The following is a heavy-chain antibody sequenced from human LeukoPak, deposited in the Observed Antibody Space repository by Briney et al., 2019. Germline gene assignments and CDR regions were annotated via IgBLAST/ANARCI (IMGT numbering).Heavy chain of an antibody. Sequence: SQTLSLTCTVSGDSISRGGYYWSWIRQHPGKGLEWIGYIYYSGSTYYNPSLKSRVTTSVDTSKNQFSLRLTSVTAADTAVYYCARLVQYWGAFDIWGQGTMVTVSS. CDR1: GDSISRGGYY. CDR2: IYYSGST. D-gene: IGHD3-10*01. CDR3: ARLVQYWGAFDI. J-gene: IGHJ3*02. V-gene: IGHV4-31*03.